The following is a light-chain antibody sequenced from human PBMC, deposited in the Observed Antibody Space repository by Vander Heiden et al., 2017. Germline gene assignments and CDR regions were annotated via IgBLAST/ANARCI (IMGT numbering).Light chain of an antibody. V-gene: IGKV1-39*01. CDR1: QTMTRA. CDR3: QQNYKTPWT. Sequence: DIQMTQSPSSLSASVGDRVTIPCRARQTMTRALNWYQQTPGKAPKLMIDGSSNLKSGAPSRCSGRGSGTDSTLTISSLQREDLATYHCQQNYKTPWTFGQGTKVEIK. J-gene: IGKJ1*01. CDR2: GSS.